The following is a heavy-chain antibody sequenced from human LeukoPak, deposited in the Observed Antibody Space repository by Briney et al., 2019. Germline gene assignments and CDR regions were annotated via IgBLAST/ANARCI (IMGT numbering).Heavy chain of an antibody. Sequence: GGSLRLSCAASGFTFSSYWMSWVRQAPGKGLEWVANIKQDGSEKYYVDSVKGRFTISRDNAKNSLYLQMNSLRAEDTAVYYCARDKSYYDYVWGSYRSKYYFDYWGQGTLVTVSS. CDR3: ARDKSYYDYVWGSYRSKYYFDY. D-gene: IGHD3-16*02. CDR2: IKQDGSEK. J-gene: IGHJ4*02. V-gene: IGHV3-7*03. CDR1: GFTFSSYW.